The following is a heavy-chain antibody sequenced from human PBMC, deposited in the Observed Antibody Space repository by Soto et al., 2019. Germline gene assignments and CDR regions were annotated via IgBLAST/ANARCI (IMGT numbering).Heavy chain of an antibody. CDR1: GYTFTRYT. V-gene: IGHV1-3*01. Sequence: ASVKVSCKASGYTFTRYTMNWVRQAPGQSLEWMGWINPENGNTKSSQKFQDRVIITRDTSASTAYMDLSSLRSEDTAVYYCARCIEQGQLDPWGQGTLVTVSS. D-gene: IGHD2-2*01. CDR3: ARCIEQGQLDP. J-gene: IGHJ5*02. CDR2: INPENGNT.